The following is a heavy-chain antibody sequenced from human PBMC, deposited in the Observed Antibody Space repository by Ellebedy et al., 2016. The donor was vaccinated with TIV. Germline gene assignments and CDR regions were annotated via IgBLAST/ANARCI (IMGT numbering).Heavy chain of an antibody. J-gene: IGHJ4*02. CDR3: ARSTTVTTASYEY. V-gene: IGHV4-34*01. Sequence: MPSETLSLTFAVYGGSFSGYYWTWIRQPPGKGLEWIGEINHSGSTTYNPSLKSRVTISVDTSRNRFSLKRSSVTAADTAVYYCARSTTVTTASYEYWGQGTLVTVSS. CDR2: INHSGST. D-gene: IGHD4-17*01. CDR1: GGSFSGYY.